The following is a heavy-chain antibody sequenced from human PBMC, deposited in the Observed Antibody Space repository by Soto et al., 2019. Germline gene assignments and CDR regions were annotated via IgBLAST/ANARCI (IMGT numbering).Heavy chain of an antibody. CDR3: ARVPVAVAGTKGRKWFDP. J-gene: IGHJ5*02. Sequence: WASVKVSCKASGYTFTGYYMHWVRQAPGQGLEWMGWINPNSGGTNYAQKFQGRVTMTRDTSISTAYMELSRLRSDDTAVYYCARVPVAVAGTKGRKWFDPWGQGTLVTVSS. V-gene: IGHV1-2*02. CDR1: GYTFTGYY. D-gene: IGHD6-19*01. CDR2: INPNSGGT.